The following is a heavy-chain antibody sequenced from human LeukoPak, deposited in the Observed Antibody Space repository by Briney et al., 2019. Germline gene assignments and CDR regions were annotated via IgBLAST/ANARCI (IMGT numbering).Heavy chain of an antibody. D-gene: IGHD5-12*01. J-gene: IGHJ4*02. CDR3: AREKSGYDFDY. V-gene: IGHV1-2*02. CDR2: INPNSGGT. Sequence: ASVKVSCKASGYTFTGYYMHWVRQAPGQGLEWMGWINPNSGGTKYAQKFQGRVTITRDTSISTAYMELSRLTSDNTAVYYCAREKSGYDFDYWGQGTLVTVSS. CDR1: GYTFTGYY.